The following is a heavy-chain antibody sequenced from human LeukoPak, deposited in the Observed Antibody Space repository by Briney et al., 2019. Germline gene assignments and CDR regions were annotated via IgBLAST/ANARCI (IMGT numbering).Heavy chain of an antibody. Sequence: PGGSLRLSCAASGFTYGNYWRTWVRQTPGKGLEWVANIKHDGSEKYYVDSVKGRFTISRDNAKNSLYLQMNSLRAEDTAVYYCARDYFDSSGFYYVYFDFWGQGTLVTVSS. CDR3: ARDYFDSSGFYYVYFDF. CDR1: GFTYGNYW. J-gene: IGHJ4*02. D-gene: IGHD3-22*01. CDR2: IKHDGSEK. V-gene: IGHV3-7*01.